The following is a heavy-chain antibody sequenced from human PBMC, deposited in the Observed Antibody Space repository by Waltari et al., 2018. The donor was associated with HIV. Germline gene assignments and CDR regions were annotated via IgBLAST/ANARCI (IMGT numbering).Heavy chain of an antibody. Sequence: QVHLQESGPGLVKASETLSLTCSVSGGSIRGAYWRWIRQPPGKGLEWIGYIYYTGSTNYNPSLKSRITMSLSPSKTQFSLKVNSVTSADTGVYYCAKESWAHSSGWQFDYWGPGILVTVSS. J-gene: IGHJ4*02. CDR3: AKESWAHSSGWQFDY. CDR2: IYYTGST. D-gene: IGHD6-19*01. V-gene: IGHV4-59*01. CDR1: GGSIRGAY.